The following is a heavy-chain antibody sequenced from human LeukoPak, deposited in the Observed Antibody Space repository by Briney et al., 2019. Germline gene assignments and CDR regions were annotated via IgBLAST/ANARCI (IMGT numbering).Heavy chain of an antibody. CDR3: ARGSRLGYGSGRDWFDP. D-gene: IGHD3-10*01. Sequence: SETLSLTCTLSGGFISSYYWSWIRQPAGKGLEWIGRIYTSGSTNYNTSLKSRVTMSVDTSKNQFSLKLNSVTAADTAVYYCARGSRLGYGSGRDWFDPWGQGTLVTVSS. CDR2: IYTSGST. V-gene: IGHV4-4*07. J-gene: IGHJ5*02. CDR1: GGFISSYY.